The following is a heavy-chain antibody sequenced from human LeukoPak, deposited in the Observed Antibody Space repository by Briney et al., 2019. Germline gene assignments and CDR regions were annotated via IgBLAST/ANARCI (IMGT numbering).Heavy chain of an antibody. J-gene: IGHJ3*02. CDR2: ISSSSHYI. CDR3: TKDVLAGGADI. Sequence: PGGSLRLSCAASGFTFSSYSMDWVRQAPGKGLEWVSSISSSSHYIYYADSVKGRFTISRDNAKNSLYLEMNSLRAEDTALYFCTKDVLAGGADIWGQGTMVTVSS. V-gene: IGHV3-21*04. CDR1: GFTFSSYS. D-gene: IGHD1-26*01.